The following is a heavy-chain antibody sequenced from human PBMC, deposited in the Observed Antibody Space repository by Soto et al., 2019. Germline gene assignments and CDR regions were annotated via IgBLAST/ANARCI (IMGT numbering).Heavy chain of an antibody. CDR3: AVRLYYDILTGYLFDY. Sequence: ASVKVSCKASGYTFTSYGISWVRQAPGQGLEWMGWISAYNGNTNYAQKLQGRVTMTTDTSTSTAYMELRSLRSDDTAVYYCAVRLYYDILTGYLFDYWGQGTLVTVSS. D-gene: IGHD3-9*01. CDR2: ISAYNGNT. V-gene: IGHV1-18*01. CDR1: GYTFTSYG. J-gene: IGHJ4*02.